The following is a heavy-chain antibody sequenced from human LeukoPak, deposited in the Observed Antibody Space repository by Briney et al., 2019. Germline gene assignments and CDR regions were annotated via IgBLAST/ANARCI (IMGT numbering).Heavy chain of an antibody. CDR1: GFTFSSYG. Sequence: PGGSLRLSCAASGFTFSSYGMHWVRQAPGKGLEWVAVIWFDGSNKYYSDSVKGRFTISRDNSKNTLSLQMTSLRAEDTAVYYCARDKSSSSSPIDYWGQGTLVTVSS. J-gene: IGHJ4*02. V-gene: IGHV3-33*08. CDR3: ARDKSSSSSPIDY. D-gene: IGHD6-6*01. CDR2: IWFDGSNK.